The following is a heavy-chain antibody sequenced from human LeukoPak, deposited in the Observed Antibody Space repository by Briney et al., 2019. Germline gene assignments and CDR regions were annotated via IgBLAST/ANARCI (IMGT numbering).Heavy chain of an antibody. Sequence: ASVKVSCKASGYTFTGYYMHWVRQAPGQGLEWMGRINPNSGGTNYAQKFQGRVTMTRDTSISTAYMELSRLRSDDTAVYYCARGFSSSDAFDIWGQGTMVTVSS. J-gene: IGHJ3*02. D-gene: IGHD6-6*01. CDR2: INPNSGGT. CDR1: GYTFTGYY. V-gene: IGHV1-2*06. CDR3: ARGFSSSDAFDI.